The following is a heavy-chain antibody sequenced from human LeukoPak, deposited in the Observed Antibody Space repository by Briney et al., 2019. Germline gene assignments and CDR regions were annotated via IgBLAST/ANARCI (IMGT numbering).Heavy chain of an antibody. CDR2: IYYSGST. CDR1: GGSISSYY. J-gene: IGHJ4*02. D-gene: IGHD3-9*01. Sequence: SETLSLICTVSGGSISSYYWSWIRQPPGKGLEWIGYIYYSGSTNYNPSLKSRVTISVDTSKNQFSLKLSSVTAADTAVYYCARGPNYDILTGYPKEPFDYWGQGTLVTVSS. V-gene: IGHV4-59*01. CDR3: ARGPNYDILTGYPKEPFDY.